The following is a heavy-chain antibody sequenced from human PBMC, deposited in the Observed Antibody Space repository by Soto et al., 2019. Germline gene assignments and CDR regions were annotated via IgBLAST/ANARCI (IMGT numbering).Heavy chain of an antibody. V-gene: IGHV1-18*01. Sequence: ASVKVSCKASGYTFTSYGISWVRQAPGQGLEWMGWISAYNGNTNYAQKLQGRVTMTTDTSTSTAYMELRSLRSDDTAVYYCAKDARITMIVVTPMGHWGQGTLVTVSS. D-gene: IGHD3-22*01. CDR1: GYTFTSYG. CDR3: AKDARITMIVVTPMGH. CDR2: ISAYNGNT. J-gene: IGHJ4*02.